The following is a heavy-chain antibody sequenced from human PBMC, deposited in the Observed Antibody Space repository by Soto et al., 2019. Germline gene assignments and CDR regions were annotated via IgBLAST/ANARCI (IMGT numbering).Heavy chain of an antibody. Sequence: GGSLRLSCAVSGFTFSSYGMHWVRQAPGKGLEWVVAIWLDGSKATYADSVMGRFTVSRDNSKNTLSLEMNSLRVEDTDLYYCTRDWTSSWTPGVWGQGTLVTVSS. CDR3: TRDWTSSWTPGV. J-gene: IGHJ4*02. D-gene: IGHD6-13*01. V-gene: IGHV3-33*01. CDR1: GFTFSSYG. CDR2: IWLDGSKA.